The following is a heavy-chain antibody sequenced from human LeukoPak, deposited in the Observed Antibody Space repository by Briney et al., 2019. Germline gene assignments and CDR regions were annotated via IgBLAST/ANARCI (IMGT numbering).Heavy chain of an antibody. D-gene: IGHD1-1*01. V-gene: IGHV3-7*04. J-gene: IGHJ6*03. CDR3: AGAVTTYYMDV. CDR1: GFTFSSYW. CDR2: INQDGSEK. Sequence: GGSLRLSCATSGFTFSSYWMTWVRQAPGKGLEWVASINQDGSEKYYVDSVKGRFTISRDNTKNLVYLQINSLRAEDTAVYYCAGAVTTYYMDVWGKGTTVTVSS.